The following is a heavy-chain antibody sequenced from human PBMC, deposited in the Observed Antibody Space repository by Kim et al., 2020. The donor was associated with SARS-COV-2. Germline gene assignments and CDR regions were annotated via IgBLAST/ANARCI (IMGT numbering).Heavy chain of an antibody. Sequence: GGSLRHSCAASGFTFSSYWMSWVRQAPGKGLEWVANIKQDGSEKYYVDSVKGRFTISRDNAKNSLYLQMNSLRAEDTAVYYCASGLLDYGSGSQDYWGQGTLVTVSS. J-gene: IGHJ4*02. CDR2: IKQDGSEK. CDR3: ASGLLDYGSGSQDY. CDR1: GFTFSSYW. V-gene: IGHV3-7*01. D-gene: IGHD3-10*01.